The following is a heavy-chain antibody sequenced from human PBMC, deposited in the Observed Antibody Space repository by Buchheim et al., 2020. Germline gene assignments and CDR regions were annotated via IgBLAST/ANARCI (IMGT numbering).Heavy chain of an antibody. CDR1: GFTFSRFW. CDR3: ARDDYQRY. V-gene: IGHV3-7*01. D-gene: IGHD4-11*01. CDR2: IKQDGSEK. J-gene: IGHJ4*02. Sequence: EVQLVESGGGLVQPGGSLRLSCAASGFTFSRFWMNWVRQAPGKGLEWVANIKQDGSEKYFVDSVKGRFTISRDNAKTSVYLQMNSLRAEDTAVYYCARDDYQRYWGQGTL.